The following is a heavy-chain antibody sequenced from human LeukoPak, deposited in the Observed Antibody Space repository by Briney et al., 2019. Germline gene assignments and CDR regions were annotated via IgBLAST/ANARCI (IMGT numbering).Heavy chain of an antibody. CDR3: SREGTAGTNLNSFDP. V-gene: IGHV4-59*01. J-gene: IGHJ5*02. D-gene: IGHD1-1*01. CDR1: GGSICSYY. Sequence: SETLSLTCTVSGGSICSYYWSWIRQPPGKGLEWIGYISYSGSTNFNPSLKSRVTISVDTSKNQFSLKLSSVTAADTAVYYCSREGTAGTNLNSFDPWGQGTLVTVSS. CDR2: ISYSGST.